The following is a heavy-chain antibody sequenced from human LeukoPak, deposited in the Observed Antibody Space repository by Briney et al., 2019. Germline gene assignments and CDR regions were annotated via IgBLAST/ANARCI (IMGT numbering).Heavy chain of an antibody. D-gene: IGHD1/OR15-1a*01. Sequence: KAGRSLRLSCAASGFTFSSYDMHWVRQAPGKGLEWVSSISCSSTYIYYADSVKGRFTISRDNAKNSLYLQMNSLRAVDKAMYYCARDHPEAPNKGGLYWGQGTLVTVSS. CDR2: ISCSSTYI. J-gene: IGHJ4*02. CDR1: GFTFSSYD. V-gene: IGHV3-21*01. CDR3: ARDHPEAPNKGGLY.